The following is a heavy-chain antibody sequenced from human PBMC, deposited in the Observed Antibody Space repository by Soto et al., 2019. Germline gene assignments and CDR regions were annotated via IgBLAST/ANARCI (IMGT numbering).Heavy chain of an antibody. CDR2: MQPSTGRT. Sequence: ASVKVSCKASGYGFTSLDINWVRQTAGQGLEWMGWMQPSTGRTGYAQKFQGRVTMTRDTSINTAYMELTTLTSDDTAFYYCARGVSAGVDYWGQGTLVTVSS. J-gene: IGHJ4*02. V-gene: IGHV1-8*01. D-gene: IGHD1-26*01. CDR1: GYGFTSLD. CDR3: ARGVSAGVDY.